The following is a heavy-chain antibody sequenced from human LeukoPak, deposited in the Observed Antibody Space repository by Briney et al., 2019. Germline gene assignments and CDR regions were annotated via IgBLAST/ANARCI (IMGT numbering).Heavy chain of an antibody. V-gene: IGHV3-48*03. D-gene: IGHD3-22*01. CDR3: ASYNYYDSSGIFDY. CDR2: ISSSGSTI. CDR1: GFTFSSYE. J-gene: IGHJ4*02. Sequence: GGSLRLSCAASGFTFSSYEMNWVRQAPGKGLEWVSYISSSGSTIYYADSVKGRFTISRDNAKNSLYLQMNSLRAEDTAVYYCASYNYYDSSGIFDYWGQGTLVTVSS.